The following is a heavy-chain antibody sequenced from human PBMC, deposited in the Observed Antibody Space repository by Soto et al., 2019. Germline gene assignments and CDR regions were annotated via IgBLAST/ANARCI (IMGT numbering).Heavy chain of an antibody. CDR1: GFTFSDHH. V-gene: IGHV3-72*01. CDR3: AREPGDCSGDTCYQVYYFDF. Sequence: EVQLVESWGNLVQPGGSLRLSCAASGFTFSDHHLDWVRQAPGKGLEWIGRTRNKAHAYYTDYAASVKGRFTISRDDSTTSLSLQMSGLKIEDTAVYYCAREPGDCSGDTCYQVYYFDFWGQGTLVTVSS. J-gene: IGHJ4*02. CDR2: TRNKAHAYYT. D-gene: IGHD2-15*01.